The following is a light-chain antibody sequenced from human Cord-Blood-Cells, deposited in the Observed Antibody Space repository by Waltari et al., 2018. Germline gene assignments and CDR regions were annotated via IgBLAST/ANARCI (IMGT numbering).Light chain of an antibody. CDR2: GAS. CDR3: QQYGSSRT. J-gene: IGKJ1*01. CDR1: QSVSSSY. V-gene: IGKV3-20*01. Sequence: ELVLPQSPGTLSLSPGERATLSCRASQSVSSSYLAWYQQKHGQAPRLLIYGASSRATGIPDRFSGSGSGTDFTLTISRLEPEDFAVYYCQQYGSSRTFGQGTKVEIK.